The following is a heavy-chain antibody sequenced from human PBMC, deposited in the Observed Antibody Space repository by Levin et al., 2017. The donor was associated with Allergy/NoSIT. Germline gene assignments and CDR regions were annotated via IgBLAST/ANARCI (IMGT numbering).Heavy chain of an antibody. CDR1: GFTFSDYY. J-gene: IGHJ4*02. CDR2: ISSSSSYT. Sequence: GGSLRLSCAASGFTFSDYYMSWIRQAPGKGLEWVSYISSSSSYTNYADSVKGRFTISRDNAKNSLYLQMNSLRAEDTAVYYCARVYGSGSYSYFDYWGQGTLVTVSS. CDR3: ARVYGSGSYSYFDY. V-gene: IGHV3-11*05. D-gene: IGHD3-10*01.